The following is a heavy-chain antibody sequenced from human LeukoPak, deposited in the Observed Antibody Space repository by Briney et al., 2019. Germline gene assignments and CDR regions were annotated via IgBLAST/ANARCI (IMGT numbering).Heavy chain of an antibody. CDR3: ARGEITMVRGVIITKSPSDY. CDR1: GGSISSGSYY. D-gene: IGHD3-10*01. CDR2: IYTSGST. V-gene: IGHV4-61*02. Sequence: PSQTLSLTCTVSGGSISSGSYYWSWIRQPAGKGLEWIGRIYTSGSTNYNPSLKSRVTISVDTSKNQFSLKLSSVTAADTAVYYCARGEITMVRGVIITKSPSDYWGQGTLVTVSS. J-gene: IGHJ4*02.